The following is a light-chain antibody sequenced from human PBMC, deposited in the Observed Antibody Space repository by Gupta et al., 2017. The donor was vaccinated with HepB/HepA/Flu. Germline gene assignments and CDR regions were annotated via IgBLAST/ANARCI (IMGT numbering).Light chain of an antibody. Sequence: DIVMTQSPDSLAVSLGERATINCKSSQSVLYSSNNKNYLAWYQVKPGQPPKLLVYWASTRESGVPNRFSGSGSETDFTLTISSLQAEDVAVYYCQQYYSSPPLTFGGGTKVEIK. J-gene: IGKJ4*01. CDR2: WAS. V-gene: IGKV4-1*01. CDR3: QQYYSSPPLT. CDR1: QSVLYSSNNKNY.